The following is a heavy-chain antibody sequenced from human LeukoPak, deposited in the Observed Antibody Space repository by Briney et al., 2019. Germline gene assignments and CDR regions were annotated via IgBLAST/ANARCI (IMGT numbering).Heavy chain of an antibody. Sequence: GESLKISCKGSGYDFSTYWIGWERQMPGQGLEWMGIIYPGDSDTRNSPSLQGQVTISADKSISTVYLQWSSLKASDTAMYYCARDGPVPATADAFDIWGQGTMVTVSS. J-gene: IGHJ3*02. V-gene: IGHV5-51*01. D-gene: IGHD2-2*01. CDR2: IYPGDSDT. CDR3: ARDGPVPATADAFDI. CDR1: GYDFSTYW.